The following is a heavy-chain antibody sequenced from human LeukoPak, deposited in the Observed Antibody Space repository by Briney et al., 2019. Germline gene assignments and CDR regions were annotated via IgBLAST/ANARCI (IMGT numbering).Heavy chain of an antibody. J-gene: IGHJ5*02. CDR2: INPSGGST. Sequence: ASVKVSYKASGYTFTGYYMHWVRQAPGQGLEWMGIINPSGGSTSYAQKFQGRVTMTRDMSTSTVYMELSSLRSDDTAVYYCAREAVTMVRGVMESWGQGTLVTVSS. D-gene: IGHD3-10*01. V-gene: IGHV1-46*01. CDR1: GYTFTGYY. CDR3: AREAVTMVRGVMES.